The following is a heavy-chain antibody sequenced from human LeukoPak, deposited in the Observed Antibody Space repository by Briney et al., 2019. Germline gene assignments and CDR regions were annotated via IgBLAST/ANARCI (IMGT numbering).Heavy chain of an antibody. J-gene: IGHJ6*03. V-gene: IGHV4-39*07. CDR1: GGSISSNRYY. CDR3: ARANLVDSYYYMDV. CDR2: IHYSGGT. Sequence: SETLSLTRTVSGGSISSNRYYWGWIRQPPGKGLEWIGSIHYSGGTHYNSSLKSRVTISEDESKKQCSLKLSSVTAADTAVYYCARANLVDSYYYMDVWGKGITVTVSS. D-gene: IGHD6-6*01.